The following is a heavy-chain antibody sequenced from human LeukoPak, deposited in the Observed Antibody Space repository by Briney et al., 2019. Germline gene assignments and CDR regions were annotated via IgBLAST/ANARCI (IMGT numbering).Heavy chain of an antibody. V-gene: IGHV4-34*01. CDR1: GGSFSGYY. D-gene: IGHD2-2*01. CDR2: INHSGST. J-gene: IGHJ5*02. CDR3: ARVGATGISSTSWINWFDP. Sequence: SETLSLTCAVYGGSFSGYYWSWIRQPPGKGLEWIGEINHSGSTKYNPSLNSRVTKSVDTSKNPFSLKLSSVTAADTAVYYCARVGATGISSTSWINWFDPWGQGTLVTVSS.